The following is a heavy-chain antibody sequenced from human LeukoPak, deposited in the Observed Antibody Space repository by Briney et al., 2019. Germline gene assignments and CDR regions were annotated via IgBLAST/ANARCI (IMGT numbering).Heavy chain of an antibody. Sequence: SQTLSLTCALSGDSVSSSTAVWNWIRQSPSRGLEWLGRTYYRSQWNNHYAISVKSRITINPDTSKNQFSLQLNSVTPEDTAVYYCARDAVGSSYFDFWGQGTLVTVSS. J-gene: IGHJ4*02. CDR3: ARDAVGSSYFDF. D-gene: IGHD1-26*01. CDR1: GDSVSSSTAV. CDR2: TYYRSQWNN. V-gene: IGHV6-1*01.